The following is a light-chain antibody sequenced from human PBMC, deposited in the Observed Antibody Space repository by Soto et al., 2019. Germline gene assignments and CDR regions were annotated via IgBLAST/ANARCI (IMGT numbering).Light chain of an antibody. V-gene: IGLV4-69*01. CDR3: QTWGTGIQV. Sequence: QAVVTQSPSASASLGASVKLTCTLSSGHSSYAIAWHQQQPEKGPRYLMKLNSDGSHSNGDGIPDRFSGSSSGAERYLTSSSLQSEDEADYYCQTWGTGIQVFGGGTKLTVL. CDR1: SGHSSYA. J-gene: IGLJ3*02. CDR2: LNSDGSH.